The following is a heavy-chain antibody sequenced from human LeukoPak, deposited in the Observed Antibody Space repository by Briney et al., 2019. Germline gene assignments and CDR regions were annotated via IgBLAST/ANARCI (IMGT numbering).Heavy chain of an antibody. CDR1: GFTFTNAW. V-gene: IGHV3-53*01. D-gene: IGHD3-10*01. CDR3: ARGPWFGELLSY. CDR2: IYSGGST. Sequence: GGSLRLSCAASGFTFTNAWMHWVRQAPGKGLEWVSVIYSGGSTYYADSVKGRFTISRDNSKDTLYLQMNSLRAEDTAVYYCARGPWFGELLSYWGQGTLVTVSS. J-gene: IGHJ4*02.